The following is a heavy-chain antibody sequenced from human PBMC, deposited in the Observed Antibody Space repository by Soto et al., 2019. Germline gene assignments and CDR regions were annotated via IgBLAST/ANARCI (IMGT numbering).Heavy chain of an antibody. CDR2: MNPNSGNT. CDR1: GYTFTSYD. J-gene: IGHJ5*02. V-gene: IGHV1-8*01. D-gene: IGHD5-18*01. CDR3: ARGRGYSYGPHGWFDP. Sequence: PSVKVSCKASGYTFTSYDINWVRQATGQGLEWMGWMNPNSGNTGYAQKFQGRVTMTRNTSISTACMELSSLRSEDTAVYYCARGRGYSYGPHGWFDPWGQGTLVTVSS.